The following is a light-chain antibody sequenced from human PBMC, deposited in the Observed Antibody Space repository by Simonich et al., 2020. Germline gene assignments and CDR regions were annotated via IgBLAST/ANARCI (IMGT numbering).Light chain of an antibody. CDR2: AAS. J-gene: IGKJ2*01. Sequence: DIQMTQSPSSLSASVGDRVTITCRASQSISSYLNWYQQKPGKAPKLLNYAASSLQSGVPSRCSGSGSGTDFTLTISSLQPEDFATYYCQQSYSTPYTFGQGTKLEIK. CDR1: QSISSY. V-gene: IGKV1-39*01. CDR3: QQSYSTPYT.